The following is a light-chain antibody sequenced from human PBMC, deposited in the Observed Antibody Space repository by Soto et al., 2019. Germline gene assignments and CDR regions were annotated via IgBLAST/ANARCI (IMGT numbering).Light chain of an antibody. CDR3: QQYGSSPPLT. CDR1: QSVSSSY. V-gene: IGKV3-20*01. Sequence: TQSPSTLSASVGDRVTITCRASQSVSSSYLAWYQQKPGQAPRLLIYGASSRATGIPDRFSSSGSGTDFTLTISRLEPEDFAVYYCQQYGSSPPLTFGGGTKVEIK. CDR2: GAS. J-gene: IGKJ4*01.